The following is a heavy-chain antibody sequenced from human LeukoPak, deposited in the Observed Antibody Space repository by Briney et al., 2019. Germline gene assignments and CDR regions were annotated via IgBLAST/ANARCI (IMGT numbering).Heavy chain of an antibody. CDR1: GGSFSGYY. V-gene: IGHV4-34*01. CDR2: INHSGST. J-gene: IGHJ4*02. D-gene: IGHD3-10*01. Sequence: SETLSLTCAVYGGSFSGYYWSWIRQPPGKGLEWIGEINHSGSTNYNPSLKSRVTISVDTSKNQFSLNLSSVTAADTAVYYCVRCDFGAGSYSPHFDSWGQGTLVTVSS. CDR3: VRCDFGAGSYSPHFDS.